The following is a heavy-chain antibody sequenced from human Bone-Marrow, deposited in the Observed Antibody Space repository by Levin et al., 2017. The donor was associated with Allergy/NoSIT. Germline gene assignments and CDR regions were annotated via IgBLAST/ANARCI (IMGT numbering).Heavy chain of an antibody. Sequence: SETLSLTCTVSGDSISSGSYYWSWIRQHPGKGLEWIGYISYSGRTFYNPSLKSRVTISVDTSKNQFSVNLNSVTAADTAVYYCARVGGHCTRTSCYGLDYWGQGSLVTVSS. CDR2: ISYSGRT. J-gene: IGHJ4*02. V-gene: IGHV4-31*03. CDR1: GDSISSGSYY. CDR3: ARVGGHCTRTSCYGLDY. D-gene: IGHD2-2*01.